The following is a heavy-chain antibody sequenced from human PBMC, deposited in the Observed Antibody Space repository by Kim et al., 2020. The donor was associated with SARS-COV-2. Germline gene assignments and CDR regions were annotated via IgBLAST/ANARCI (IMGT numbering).Heavy chain of an antibody. CDR1: GFTFSSYA. V-gene: IGHV3-23*01. CDR3: AKGTDYGDFFDY. CDR2: ISGSGGST. J-gene: IGHJ4*02. D-gene: IGHD4-17*01. Sequence: GGSLRLSCAASGFTFSSYAISWVRQAPGKGLEWVSAISGSGGSTYYADSVKGRFTISRDNSKNTLYLQMNSLRAEDTAVYYCAKGTDYGDFFDYWGQGTLVTVSS.